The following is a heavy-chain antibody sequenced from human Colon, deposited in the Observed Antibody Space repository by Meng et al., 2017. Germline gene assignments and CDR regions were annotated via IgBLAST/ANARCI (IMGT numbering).Heavy chain of an antibody. V-gene: IGHV3-20*04. CDR1: GFTFDDHG. D-gene: IGHD3-10*01. CDR3: ARNSEFGQSLDS. Sequence: GESLKISCAASGFTFDDHGMSWVRQAPGKGLEWVSGINWNGGSTGYADFVKGRFIISRDNAKNSLSLQMNSLRAEDTALYYCARNSEFGQSLDSWGQGTLVTVSS. J-gene: IGHJ4*02. CDR2: INWNGGST.